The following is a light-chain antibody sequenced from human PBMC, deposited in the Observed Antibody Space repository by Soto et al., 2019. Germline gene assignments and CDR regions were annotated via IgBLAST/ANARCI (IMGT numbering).Light chain of an antibody. CDR3: HQDINLPWT. Sequence: EIVLTQSPGTLSLSPGERATLSCRASQSVSSSYLAWYQQKPGQAPRLLIYGASSRATGIPDRFSGSGSGTDFTLTISRLEPEDFAVYFCHQDINLPWTFGQGTKVDIK. V-gene: IGKV3-20*01. J-gene: IGKJ1*01. CDR2: GAS. CDR1: QSVSSSY.